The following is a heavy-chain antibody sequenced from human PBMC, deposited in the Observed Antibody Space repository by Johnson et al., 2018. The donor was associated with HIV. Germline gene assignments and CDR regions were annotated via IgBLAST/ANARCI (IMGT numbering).Heavy chain of an antibody. J-gene: IGHJ3*02. V-gene: IGHV3-13*01. D-gene: IGHD6-13*01. CDR3: ASSLSSRSHDAFDM. CDR2: IGTAGDT. CDR1: GFTFSSYD. Sequence: VQLVESGGGLVQPGGSLRLSCAASGFTFSSYDMHWVRQATGKGLEWVSAIGTAGDTYYPGSVKGRFTISRENAKNTLYLQMNSLRAEDTAVYCCASSLSSRSHDAFDMWGQGTMVTVSS.